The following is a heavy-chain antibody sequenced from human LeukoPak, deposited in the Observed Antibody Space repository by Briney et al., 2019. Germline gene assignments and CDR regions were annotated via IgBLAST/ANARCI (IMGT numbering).Heavy chain of an antibody. V-gene: IGHV1-69*02. CDR2: IIPILGIA. D-gene: IGHD2-15*01. Sequence: GASVKASCKASGGTFSSYTISWVRQAPGQGLEWMGRIIPILGIANYAQKFQGRVTITADKSTSTAYMELSSLRSEDTAVYYCAGYCSGGSCFDYWGQGTLVTVSS. CDR1: GGTFSSYT. J-gene: IGHJ4*02. CDR3: AGYCSGGSCFDY.